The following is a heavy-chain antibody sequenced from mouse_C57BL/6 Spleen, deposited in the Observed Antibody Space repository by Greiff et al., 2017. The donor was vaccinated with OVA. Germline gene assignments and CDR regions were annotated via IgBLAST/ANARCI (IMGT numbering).Heavy chain of an antibody. CDR2: ISSGGSYT. CDR1: GFTFSSYG. Sequence: EVQGVESGGDLVKPGGSLKLSCAASGFTFSSYGMSWVRQTPDKRLEWVATISSGGSYTYYPDSVKGRFTISRDNAKNTLYLQMSSLKSEDTALYYCAKRSYDYEGYFDYWGQGTTLTVSS. J-gene: IGHJ2*01. V-gene: IGHV5-6*01. D-gene: IGHD2-4*01. CDR3: AKRSYDYEGYFDY.